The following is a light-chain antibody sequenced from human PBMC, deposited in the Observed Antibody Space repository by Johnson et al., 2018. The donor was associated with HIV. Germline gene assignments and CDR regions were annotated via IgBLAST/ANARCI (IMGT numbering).Light chain of an antibody. Sequence: QSVLTQPPSVSAAPGQKVTISCSGSSSNIGNNYVSWYQQLPGTAPKLLIYENNKRPSGIPDRFFGSKSGTSATLGITGLQTGDGADYYCGTWDSSLSFLFGTGTKVTVL. V-gene: IGLV1-51*02. J-gene: IGLJ1*01. CDR3: GTWDSSLSFL. CDR1: SSNIGNNY. CDR2: ENN.